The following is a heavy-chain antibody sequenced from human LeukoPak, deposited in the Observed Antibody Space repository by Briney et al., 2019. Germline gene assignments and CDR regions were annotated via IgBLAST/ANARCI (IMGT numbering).Heavy chain of an antibody. D-gene: IGHD3-9*01. Sequence: SETLSHPRTVSGGPISNHYWSWLRQPPGKGLEWIGNIYYSGNTYQTPPLKSRLTISIDTSKNQFPLKLSSVPAADTPVYYCARGAFNIVTGYYVPNGGRGPLFTVSS. V-gene: IGHV4-59*11. CDR3: ARGAFNIVTGYYVPN. J-gene: IGHJ4*02. CDR2: IYYSGNT. CDR1: GGPISNHY.